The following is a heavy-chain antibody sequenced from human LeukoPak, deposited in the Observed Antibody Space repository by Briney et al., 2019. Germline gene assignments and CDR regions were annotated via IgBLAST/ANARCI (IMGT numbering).Heavy chain of an antibody. D-gene: IGHD3-22*01. J-gene: IGHJ4*02. CDR2: ISGSGGST. CDR1: GFTFSSYA. Sequence: GGSLRLSCAASGFTFSSYAMSWVRQAPGKGLEWVSAISGSGGSTFYAASVKGRFTISRDNSKNTLYLQMNSLRAEDTAVYYCATAPRTLNYYDSGGRDYWGQGTLVTVSS. CDR3: ATAPRTLNYYDSGGRDY. V-gene: IGHV3-23*01.